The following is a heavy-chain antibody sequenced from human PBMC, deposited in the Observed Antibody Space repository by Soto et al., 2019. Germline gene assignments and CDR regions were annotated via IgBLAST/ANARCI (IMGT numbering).Heavy chain of an antibody. D-gene: IGHD2-2*01. J-gene: IGHJ6*02. CDR1: GFTFSSYA. CDR3: AVVPAAITGYHYYGMDV. Sequence: GGSLRLSCAASGFTFSSYAMSWVRQAPGKGLEWVSAISGSGGSTYYADSVKGRFTISRDNSKNTLYLQMNSLRAEDTAVYYFAVVPAAITGYHYYGMDVWGQGKTVTV. V-gene: IGHV3-23*01. CDR2: ISGSGGST.